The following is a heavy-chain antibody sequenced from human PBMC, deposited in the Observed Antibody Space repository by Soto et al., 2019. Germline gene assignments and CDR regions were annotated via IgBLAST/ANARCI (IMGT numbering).Heavy chain of an antibody. CDR1: GGSLSSYY. J-gene: IGHJ5*02. CDR2: VYFSGTT. CDR3: GSVRPSGYVLS. V-gene: IGHV4-59*01. Sequence: SETLSLTCTVSGGSLSSYYWTWIRQSPGKGLEWIGYVYFSGTTNYNPSLKSRVTISIDTSKNQFSLRLASVTAADTAFYYCGSVRPSGYVLSWGQGTLVTVSS. D-gene: IGHD6-25*01.